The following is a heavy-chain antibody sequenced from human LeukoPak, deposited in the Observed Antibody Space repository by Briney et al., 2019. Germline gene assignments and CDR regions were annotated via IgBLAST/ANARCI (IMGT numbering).Heavy chain of an antibody. D-gene: IGHD5-18*01. Sequence: ASVKVSCKASGYTFTSHDINWLRQATGQGLEWMGWMSPNSGDTGYAQKFQGRVTMTSDSSISTAYMELSSLRSEDTAVYYCARAIQLWPTYYFDYWGQGTLVTVSS. J-gene: IGHJ4*02. V-gene: IGHV1-8*01. CDR3: ARAIQLWPTYYFDY. CDR2: MSPNSGDT. CDR1: GYTFTSHD.